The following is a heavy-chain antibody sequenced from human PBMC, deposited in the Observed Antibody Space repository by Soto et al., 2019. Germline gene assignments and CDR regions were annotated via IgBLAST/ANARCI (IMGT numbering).Heavy chain of an antibody. CDR1: GGSISSYY. D-gene: IGHD6-19*01. CDR2: IYYSGST. Sequence: QVQLQESGPGLVKPSETLSLTCTVSGGSISSYYWSWIRQPPGKGLEWIGYIYYSGSTNYNPSLKGRVTISAGTSQKPVPLKPSSGTAADTAVYYCAGRYGRAFDYWGQGTLVPVSS. V-gene: IGHV4-59*08. CDR3: AGRYGRAFDY. J-gene: IGHJ4*02.